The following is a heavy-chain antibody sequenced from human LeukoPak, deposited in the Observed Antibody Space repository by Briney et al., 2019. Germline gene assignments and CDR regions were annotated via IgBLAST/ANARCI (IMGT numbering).Heavy chain of an antibody. D-gene: IGHD3-22*01. Sequence: GESLKISCKGSGSSFTSYWIGWVRQMPGKGLEWMGIIYPGDSDTRYSPSFQGQVTISADKSISTAYLQWSSLKASDTAMYYCASLYYDSSGRLPPFDYWGQGTLVTVSS. CDR3: ASLYYDSSGRLPPFDY. CDR1: GSSFTSYW. J-gene: IGHJ4*02. CDR2: IYPGDSDT. V-gene: IGHV5-51*01.